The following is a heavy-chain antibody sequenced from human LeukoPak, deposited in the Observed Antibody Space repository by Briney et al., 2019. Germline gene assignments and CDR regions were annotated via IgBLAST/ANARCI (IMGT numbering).Heavy chain of an antibody. CDR2: IYHSGST. Sequence: SETLSLTCAVSGGSISSSNWWSWVRQPPGKGLEWIGEIYHSGSTNYNPSLKSRVTISVDKSKNQFSLKLSSVTAADTAVYYCARTGGYSYGWAFDIWGQGTMVTVSS. D-gene: IGHD5-18*01. CDR3: ARTGGYSYGWAFDI. CDR1: GGSISSSNW. J-gene: IGHJ3*02. V-gene: IGHV4-4*02.